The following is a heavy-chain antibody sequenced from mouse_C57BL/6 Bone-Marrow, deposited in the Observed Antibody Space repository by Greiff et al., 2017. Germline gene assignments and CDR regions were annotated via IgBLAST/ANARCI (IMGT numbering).Heavy chain of an antibody. V-gene: IGHV5-15*01. D-gene: IGHD1-1*01. CDR3: ARQGITTVVATNWYFDV. CDR2: ISNLAYSI. J-gene: IGHJ1*03. Sequence: EVKLMESGGGLVQPGGSLKLSCAASGFTFSDYGMAWVRQAPRKGPEWVAFISNLAYSIYYADTVTGRFTISRENAKNTLYLEMSSLRSEDTAMYYCARQGITTVVATNWYFDVWGTGTTVTVSS. CDR1: GFTFSDYG.